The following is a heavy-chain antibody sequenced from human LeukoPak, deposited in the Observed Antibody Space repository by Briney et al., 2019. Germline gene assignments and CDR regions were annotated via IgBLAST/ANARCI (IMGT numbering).Heavy chain of an antibody. Sequence: GASVKVSCKTSGYTFTSYYMHWVRQSPGQGLEWMGIINPGGGSTSYAQKFQGRVTMTRDTSTSTVYMELSSLRSEDTAVYYCARDSSYYYDSSGYSPLKAWGQGTLVTVSS. D-gene: IGHD3-22*01. CDR2: INPGGGST. J-gene: IGHJ5*02. V-gene: IGHV1-46*01. CDR1: GYTFTSYY. CDR3: ARDSSYYYDSSGYSPLKA.